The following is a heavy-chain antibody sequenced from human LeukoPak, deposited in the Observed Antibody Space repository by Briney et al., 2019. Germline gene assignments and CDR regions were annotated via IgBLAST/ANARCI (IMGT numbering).Heavy chain of an antibody. CDR2: IYGDGST. CDR3: ARGSPVASGRYSIYSS. CDR1: GFTVRDYC. Sequence: GGSLRLSCAASGFTVRDYCMSWVRQAPGKGLEWVAVIYGDGSTYYADSVKGRFTISSDNLKNTLSLQMDSLRAADTAMYYCARGSPVASGRYSIYSSWGQGTLVTVSP. V-gene: IGHV3-53*01. D-gene: IGHD3-10*01. J-gene: IGHJ5*02.